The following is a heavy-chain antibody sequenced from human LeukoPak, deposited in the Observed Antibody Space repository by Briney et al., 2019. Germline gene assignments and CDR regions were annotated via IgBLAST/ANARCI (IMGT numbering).Heavy chain of an antibody. CDR1: GFTFSSYW. D-gene: IGHD3-16*02. Sequence: GGSLRLSCAASGFTFSSYWMSWVRQAPGKGLEWVANIKQDGSEKYYVDSVKGRFTISRDNAKNSLYLQMNSLRAEDTAVYYCAREEGGIADYYYYMDVWGKGTTVTISS. J-gene: IGHJ6*03. CDR3: AREEGGIADYYYYMDV. V-gene: IGHV3-7*01. CDR2: IKQDGSEK.